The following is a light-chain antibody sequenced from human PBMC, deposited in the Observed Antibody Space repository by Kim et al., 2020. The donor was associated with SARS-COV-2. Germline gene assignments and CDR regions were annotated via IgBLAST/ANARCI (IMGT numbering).Light chain of an antibody. CDR3: CSYAGTKTSI. CDR2: DVG. Sequence: GQSVTISCTGTSSDVGNYNFVSWYQQHPGKAPKLLIYDVGKRPSGVPDRFSGSKSANTASLTISGLQTEDEADYYCCSYAGTKTSIFGGGTQLTVL. J-gene: IGLJ2*01. V-gene: IGLV2-11*01. CDR1: SSDVGNYNF.